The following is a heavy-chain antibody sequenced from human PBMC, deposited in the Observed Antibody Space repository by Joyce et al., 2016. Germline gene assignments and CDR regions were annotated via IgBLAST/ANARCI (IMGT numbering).Heavy chain of an antibody. D-gene: IGHD2-2*01. J-gene: IGHJ4*02. V-gene: IGHV1-2*02. CDR1: GYTFAGYS. CDR3: ARGSSSPLLHY. CDR2: INPYTGGT. Sequence: QVQLVQSGAEVKKPGASVKVSCKASGYTFAGYSMHWVRQAPGQGPEWMGWINPYTGGTNYAQNFQGRVTMTRDTSISTAYMELSRLTSDDTAVDFGARGSSSPLLHYWGQGTLVTVSS.